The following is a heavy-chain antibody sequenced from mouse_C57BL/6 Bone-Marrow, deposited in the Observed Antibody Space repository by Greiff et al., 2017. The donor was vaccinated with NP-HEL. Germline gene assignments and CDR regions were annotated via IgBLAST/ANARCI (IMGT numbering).Heavy chain of an antibody. V-gene: IGHV2-5*01. D-gene: IGHD2-3*01. CDR2: IWRGGST. CDR3: AKNGYYANWYFDV. Sequence: VHLVESGPGLVQPSQSLSITCTVSGFSLTSYGVHWVRQSPGKGLEWLGVIWRGGSTDYNAAFMSRLSITKDNSKSQVFFKMNSLQADDTAIYYCAKNGYYANWYFDVWGTGTTVTVSS. J-gene: IGHJ1*03. CDR1: GFSLTSYG.